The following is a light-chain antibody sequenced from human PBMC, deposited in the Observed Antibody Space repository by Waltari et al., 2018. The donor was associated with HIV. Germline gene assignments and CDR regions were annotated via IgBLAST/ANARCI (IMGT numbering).Light chain of an antibody. V-gene: IGLV2-14*01. Sequence: QSALPQPASVSGSPGQSITISCTGTSSHVGGYNSVSWYQHHPGTSPKLIIYEVSYRPSGVSDRFSGSKSGNTASLTISGLQAEDETDYYCSSYTSSSTWVFGGGTKLTVL. J-gene: IGLJ3*02. CDR2: EVS. CDR3: SSYTSSSTWV. CDR1: SSHVGGYNS.